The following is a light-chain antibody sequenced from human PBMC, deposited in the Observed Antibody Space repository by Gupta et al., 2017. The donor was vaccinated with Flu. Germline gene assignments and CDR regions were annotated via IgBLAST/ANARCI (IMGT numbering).Light chain of an antibody. CDR3: QQENRDHPFFT. V-gene: IGKV1-27*01. CDR2: AAS. CDR1: QGISNY. J-gene: IGKJ3*01. Sequence: DIQMTQSPSSLSASVGDRVTITCRASQGISNYLDWYQQKSGKVPKLLIYAASTLQSGVPSRCSGSGVGTEFNLTISSRHPEDVETYYCQQENRDHPFFTFGHGTKVDIK.